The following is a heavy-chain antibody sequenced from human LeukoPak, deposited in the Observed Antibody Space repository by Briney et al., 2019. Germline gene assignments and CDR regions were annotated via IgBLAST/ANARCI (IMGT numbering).Heavy chain of an antibody. CDR3: TTDPWEPQGH. CDR2: IKSNIDGGTT. CDR1: GFILSNAW. V-gene: IGHV3-15*01. D-gene: IGHD1-26*01. J-gene: IGHJ4*02. Sequence: GGSLRLSCAASGFILSNAWMSWVRQAPGKGLEWVGRIKSNIDGGTTDYAAPVKGRFTISRDDSKNTLYLQMNSLKTEDTAFYYCTTDPWEPQGHWGQGTLVTVS.